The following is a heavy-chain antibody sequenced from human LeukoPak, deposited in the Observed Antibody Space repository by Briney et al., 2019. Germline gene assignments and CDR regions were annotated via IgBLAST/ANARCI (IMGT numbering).Heavy chain of an antibody. CDR2: ISAYNGNT. D-gene: IGHD7-27*01. Sequence: ASVKVSCKASGYTFTSYGISWVRQAPGQGLEWMGWISAYNGNTNYAQKLQGGVTMTTDTFTSTAYMELRSLRSDDTAVYYCAREPLSWGRDYYYYMDVWGKGTAVTVS. J-gene: IGHJ6*03. CDR3: AREPLSWGRDYYYYMDV. CDR1: GYTFTSYG. V-gene: IGHV1-18*01.